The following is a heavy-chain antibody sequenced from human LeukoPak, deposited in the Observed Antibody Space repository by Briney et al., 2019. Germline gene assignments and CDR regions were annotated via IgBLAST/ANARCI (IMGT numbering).Heavy chain of an antibody. CDR3: ARSGSYYPYFDY. Sequence: SETLSLTCTVSGGSISSYYWSWIRQPAGKGLEGIGRIYTSGSTNYNPSLKSRVTMSVDTSKNQFSLKLSSVTAADTAVYYCARSGSYYPYFDYWGQGTLVTVSS. D-gene: IGHD1-26*01. CDR1: GGSISSYY. CDR2: IYTSGST. J-gene: IGHJ4*02. V-gene: IGHV4-4*07.